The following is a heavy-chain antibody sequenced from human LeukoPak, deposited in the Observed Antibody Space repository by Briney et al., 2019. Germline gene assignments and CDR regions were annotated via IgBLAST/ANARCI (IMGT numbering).Heavy chain of an antibody. CDR2: INAHSGDT. CDR3: ARDGVFDS. J-gene: IGHJ3*02. CDR1: GYTFTGSY. V-gene: IGHV1-2*02. Sequence: GASVKVSCKASGYTFTGSYIQWVRQAPGQGREWMGWINAHSGDTNYAQRFQGRVIMSRDASRSTVYMELSRLRSDDTAGYFSARDGVFDSWGEGTTVTLSS. D-gene: IGHD2-8*01.